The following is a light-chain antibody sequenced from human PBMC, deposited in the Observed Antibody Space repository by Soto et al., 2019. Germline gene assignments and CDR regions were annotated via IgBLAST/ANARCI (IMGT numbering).Light chain of an antibody. Sequence: EIVLTQSPGTLSLSPGERATLSCRASQSVSSTPLAWYQHKSGQPSRLLIYAASRRATGIPDRFSGSESRTDSTHTISRLGPEDFAVFYWHQFGSTPPRTFGQGTKVEIK. J-gene: IGKJ1*01. CDR2: AAS. V-gene: IGKV3-20*01. CDR3: HQFGSTPPRT. CDR1: QSVSSTP.